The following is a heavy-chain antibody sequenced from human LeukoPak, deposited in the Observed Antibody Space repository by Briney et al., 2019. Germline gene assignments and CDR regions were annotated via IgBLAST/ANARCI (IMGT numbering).Heavy chain of an antibody. J-gene: IGHJ5*02. Sequence: SETLSPTCTVSGGSISSGGYYWSWIRQHPGKGLEWIGYIYYSGSTYYNPSLKSRVTISVDTSKNQFSLKLSSVTAADTAVYYCARLLTTVTTSRFDPWGQGTLVTVSS. CDR2: IYYSGST. CDR3: ARLLTTVTTSRFDP. V-gene: IGHV4-31*03. CDR1: GGSISSGGYY. D-gene: IGHD4-17*01.